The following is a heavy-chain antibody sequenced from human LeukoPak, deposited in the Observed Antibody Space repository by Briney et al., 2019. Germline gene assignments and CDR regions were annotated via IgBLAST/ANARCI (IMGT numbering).Heavy chain of an antibody. Sequence: ASVKVSCKASGYTFTGYYMHWVRQAPGQGLEWMGWINPNSGGTNYAQKFQGRVTMTRDTSISTAYMELSRLRSDDTAVYYCARDRTYDILTGYYYYYYMDVWGKGTTVTVSS. D-gene: IGHD3-9*01. V-gene: IGHV1-2*02. CDR1: GYTFTGYY. J-gene: IGHJ6*03. CDR2: INPNSGGT. CDR3: ARDRTYDILTGYYYYYYMDV.